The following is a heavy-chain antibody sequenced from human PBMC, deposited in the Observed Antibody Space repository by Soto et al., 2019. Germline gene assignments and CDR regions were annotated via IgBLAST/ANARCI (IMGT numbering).Heavy chain of an antibody. CDR1: GFTFSSYW. D-gene: IGHD6-13*01. V-gene: IGHV3-7*01. CDR3: ARKSSARSSWIYYYYYMDV. J-gene: IGHJ6*03. Sequence: GGSLRLSCAASGFTFSSYWMSWVRQAPGKGLEWVANIKQDGSEKYYVDSVKGRFTISRDNAKNSLYLQMNSLRAEDTAVYYCARKSSARSSWIYYYYYMDVWGKGTTVTVSS. CDR2: IKQDGSEK.